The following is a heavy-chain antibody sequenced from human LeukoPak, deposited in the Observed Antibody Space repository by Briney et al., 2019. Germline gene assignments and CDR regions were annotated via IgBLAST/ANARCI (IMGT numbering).Heavy chain of an antibody. J-gene: IGHJ6*03. Sequence: PSETLSLTCTVPGGSIRSYYWSWIRQPAGKGLEWIRRIYTSGSTSYNPSLKSRVTISLDKSKNQFSLKLSSVTAADTAVYYCARDSTVTTFNYMDVWGKGTTVTVSS. CDR2: IYTSGST. CDR3: ARDSTVTTFNYMDV. D-gene: IGHD4-11*01. CDR1: GGSIRSYY. V-gene: IGHV4-4*07.